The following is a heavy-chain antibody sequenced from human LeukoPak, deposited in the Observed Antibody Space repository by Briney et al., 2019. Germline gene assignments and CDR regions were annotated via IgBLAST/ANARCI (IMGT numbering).Heavy chain of an antibody. Sequence: SETLSHTCTVSSASISSGGYFWSWIRQHPGKGLEWIGCISYSGSTYSNPSLKSRLTISLDTSKNQFSLSLTSVTAADTAVYYCARAGNLNDFDYWGQGTLVTVSS. CDR2: ISYSGST. CDR3: ARAGNLNDFDY. CDR1: SASISSGGYF. D-gene: IGHD1-1*01. V-gene: IGHV4-31*03. J-gene: IGHJ4*02.